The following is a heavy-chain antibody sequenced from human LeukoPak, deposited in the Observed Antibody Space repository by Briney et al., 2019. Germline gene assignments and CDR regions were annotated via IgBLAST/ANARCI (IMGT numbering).Heavy chain of an antibody. CDR2: ISRSISTI. V-gene: IGHV3-48*02. CDR3: ARETSSGWYIPL. CDR1: GFAFSSYS. Sequence: GGSLRLSCAAPGFAFSSYSMNWVRQAPGKGLEWISYISRSISTIYYADSVKGRFIISRDNAKNSLFLQVNSLRDEDTAVYYCARETSSGWYIPLWGQGTLVTVSS. J-gene: IGHJ4*02. D-gene: IGHD6-19*01.